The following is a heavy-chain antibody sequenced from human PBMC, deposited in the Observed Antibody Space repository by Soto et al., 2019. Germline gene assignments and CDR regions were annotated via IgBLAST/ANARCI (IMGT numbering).Heavy chain of an antibody. D-gene: IGHD3-10*01. Sequence: SETLSLTCTVSGGSISSGGYYWSWIRQHPGKGLEWIGYIYYSGSTYYNPPLKSRVTISVDTSKNQFSLKLSSVTAADTAVYYCAREEGLWFGGRQDAFDIWGQGTMVTVSS. CDR3: AREEGLWFGGRQDAFDI. CDR2: IYYSGST. V-gene: IGHV4-31*02. CDR1: GGSISSGGYY. J-gene: IGHJ3*02.